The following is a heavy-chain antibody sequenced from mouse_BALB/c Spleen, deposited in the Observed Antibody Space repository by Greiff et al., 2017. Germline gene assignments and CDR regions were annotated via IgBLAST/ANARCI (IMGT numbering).Heavy chain of an antibody. CDR3: VRRYFDY. CDR2: IRSKSNNYAT. J-gene: IGHJ2*01. Sequence: EVKLVESGGGLVQPKGSLKLSCAASGFTFNTYAMNWVRQAPGKGLEWVARIRSKSNNYATYYADSVKDRFTISRDDSQSMLYLQMNNLKTEDTAMYYCVRRYFDYWGQGTTLTVSS. V-gene: IGHV10-1*02. CDR1: GFTFNTYA.